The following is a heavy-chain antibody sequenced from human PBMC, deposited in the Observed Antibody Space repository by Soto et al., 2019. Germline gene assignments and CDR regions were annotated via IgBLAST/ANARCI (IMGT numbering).Heavy chain of an antibody. V-gene: IGHV4-59*08. D-gene: IGHD2-21*01. Sequence: PSETLSLTCTVSGGSINAYYWSWIRQPPGKGLEWIGYIYYSGSTNYNPSLESRVTISVDTSRNQFSLKVTSVTAADTAVYYCARRGGGGWYDYDFYTWGQEKMLTISS. CDR2: IYYSGST. CDR3: ARRGGGGWYDYDFYT. CDR1: GGSINAYY. J-gene: IGHJ3*02.